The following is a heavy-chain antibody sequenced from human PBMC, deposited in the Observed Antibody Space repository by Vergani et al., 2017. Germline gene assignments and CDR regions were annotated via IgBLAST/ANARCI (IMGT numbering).Heavy chain of an antibody. CDR3: AKDPAAAASYYFDY. CDR2: ISYDGSNK. Sequence: QVQLVESGGGVVQTGRSLRLSCAASGFTFSSYGMHWVRQAPGKGREWVAVISYDGSNKYYADSVKGRFTISRDNSKNTLYLQMNSLRAADTAVYYCAKDPAAAASYYFDYWGQGTLVTVSS. D-gene: IGHD6-13*01. V-gene: IGHV3-30*18. CDR1: GFTFSSYG. J-gene: IGHJ4*02.